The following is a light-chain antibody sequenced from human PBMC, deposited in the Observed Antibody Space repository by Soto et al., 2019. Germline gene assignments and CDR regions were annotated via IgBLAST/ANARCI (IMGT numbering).Light chain of an antibody. V-gene: IGKV3-15*01. J-gene: IGKJ1*01. CDR3: QQYGMSRWT. CDR2: GAS. CDR1: QSVSSN. Sequence: EIVMTQSPATLSVSPGERATLSCRASQSVSSNLAWYQQKPGQAPRLLIYGASTRATGIPARFSGSGSGTEFTLTISSLQSEDFAVYYCQQYGMSRWTFGQGTKVDI.